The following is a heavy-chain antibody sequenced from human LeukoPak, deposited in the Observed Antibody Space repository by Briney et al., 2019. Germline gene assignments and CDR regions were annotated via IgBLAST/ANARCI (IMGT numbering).Heavy chain of an antibody. CDR2: IYYSGST. V-gene: IGHV4-39*01. CDR1: GGSISSSSYY. Sequence: SETLSLTCTVSGGSISSSSYYWGWIRQPPGKGLEWIGSIYYSGSTYYNPSLKSRVTISVDTSKNQFSLKLCSVTAADTAVYYCARTHQFYDILTGYYFSGGDYYGMDVWGQGTTVTVSS. J-gene: IGHJ6*02. D-gene: IGHD3-9*01. CDR3: ARTHQFYDILTGYYFSGGDYYGMDV.